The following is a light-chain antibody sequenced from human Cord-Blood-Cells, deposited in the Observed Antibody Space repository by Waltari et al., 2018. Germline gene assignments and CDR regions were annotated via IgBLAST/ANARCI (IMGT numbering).Light chain of an antibody. J-gene: IGKJ2*01. CDR1: QSISSY. CDR3: QQIYSTPRT. CDR2: AAS. V-gene: IGKV1-39*01. Sequence: DIQMTQSPSSLSAPVGDRVTITCRASQSISSYLNWYQQKPGKAPKLLIYAASSLQSGVPSRFSGSGSGTDFTLTISSLQPEDFATYYFQQIYSTPRTFGQGTKLEIK.